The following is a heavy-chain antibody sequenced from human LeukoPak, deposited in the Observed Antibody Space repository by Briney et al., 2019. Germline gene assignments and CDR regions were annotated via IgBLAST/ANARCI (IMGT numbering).Heavy chain of an antibody. CDR2: IRYDGSNK. J-gene: IGHJ4*02. D-gene: IGHD3-10*01. Sequence: GGSLRLSCAASGFIFNTYVMHWVRQAPGKGLEWLAFIRYDGSNKNYADSVKGRFTISRDNSKNTLYLQMNSLRAEDTAVYYCAKRNHYYGSGSYTYYFGYWGQGTLVTVSS. CDR1: GFIFNTYV. V-gene: IGHV3-30*02. CDR3: AKRNHYYGSGSYTYYFGY.